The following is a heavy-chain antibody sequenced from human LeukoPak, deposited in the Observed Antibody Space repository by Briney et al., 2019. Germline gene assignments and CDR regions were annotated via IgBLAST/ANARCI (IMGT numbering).Heavy chain of an antibody. CDR1: VGSFRAYY. D-gene: IGHD5-24*01. CDR3: ARGLLRAGYNSGAFDI. CDR2: INHSGSA. Sequence: SETLSLTCAVHVGSFRAYYWSWIRQPPGKGLEWMGEINHSGSANYNPSLKSRVTISVDTSKYQFSLKLSTVTAADTAVYYCARGLLRAGYNSGAFDIWGQGTMVTVSS. J-gene: IGHJ3*02. V-gene: IGHV4-34*01.